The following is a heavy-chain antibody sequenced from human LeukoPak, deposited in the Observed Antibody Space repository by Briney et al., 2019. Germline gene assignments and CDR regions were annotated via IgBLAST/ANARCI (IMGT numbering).Heavy chain of an antibody. CDR3: ARDPHPSSYDFWSGSWYFDL. D-gene: IGHD3-3*01. CDR2: IIPIFGTA. CDR1: GYTFTSYG. V-gene: IGHV1-69*13. Sequence: GASVKVSCKASGYTFTSYGISWVRQAPGQGLEWMGGIIPIFGTANYAQKFQGRVTITADESTSTAYMELSSLRSEDTAVYYCARDPHPSSYDFWSGSWYFDLWGRGTLVTVSS. J-gene: IGHJ2*01.